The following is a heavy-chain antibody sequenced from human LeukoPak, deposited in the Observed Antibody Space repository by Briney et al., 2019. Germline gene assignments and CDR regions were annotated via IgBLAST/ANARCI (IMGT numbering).Heavy chain of an antibody. CDR1: GFTFIDYA. CDR2: ISYDGNMK. D-gene: IGHD4/OR15-4a*01. J-gene: IGHJ4*02. CDR3: ARDPAYGGSSGLHLDF. Sequence: WGSLRLSCEASGFTFIDYAMHWVRQAPGKGLQWVAVISYDGNMKYYEDSVEGRFTISRDNSKNTLYLQMNSLRVDDTAVYFCARDPAYGGSSGLHLDFWGRGTLVAVSS. V-gene: IGHV3-30*04.